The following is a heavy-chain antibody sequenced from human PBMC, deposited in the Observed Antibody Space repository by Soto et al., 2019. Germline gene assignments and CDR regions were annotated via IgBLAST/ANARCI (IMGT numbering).Heavy chain of an antibody. D-gene: IGHD2-2*02. CDR3: ARGQGAAIGDYYYHGMDV. J-gene: IGHJ6*02. CDR2: IRSRANNFAT. V-gene: IGHV3-73*02. CDR1: GFIFSGAA. Sequence: EVQLVESGGGLVQPGESLKLSCAASGFIFSGAAIHWVRQASGKGLEWVGRIRSRANNFATSSAASVKGRFTFSRDDSKNTAYLQMNTLKPEYTAVYYCARGQGAAIGDYYYHGMDVWGQGTTVTVSS.